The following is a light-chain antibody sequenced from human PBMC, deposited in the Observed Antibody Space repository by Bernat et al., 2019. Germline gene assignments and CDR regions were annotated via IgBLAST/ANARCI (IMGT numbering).Light chain of an antibody. CDR3: AAWDDGLNGPV. J-gene: IGLJ3*02. V-gene: IGLV1-44*01. CDR2: TNN. Sequence: QSVLTQPPSASGTPGQRVTISCSGSSSNIGSNTVNWYQQLPGTAPKRLIYTNNQRPSGVPDRFSGSKSGTSASLAISGLQSEDEAVYYCAAWDDGLNGPVFGVGTKLTVL. CDR1: SSNIGSNT.